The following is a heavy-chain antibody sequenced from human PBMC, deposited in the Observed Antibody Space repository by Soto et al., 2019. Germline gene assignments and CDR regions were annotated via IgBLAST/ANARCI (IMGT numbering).Heavy chain of an antibody. J-gene: IGHJ5*02. V-gene: IGHV3-33*06. CDR3: AKLSGSYPGWFDP. D-gene: IGHD1-26*01. CDR2: IWYDGSNK. Sequence: GGSLRLSCAASGFTFSSYGMHWVRQAPGKGLEWVAVIWYDGSNKYYADSVKGRFTISRGNSRNTLYLQMNSLRAEDTAVYYCAKLSGSYPGWFDPWGQGTLVTVSS. CDR1: GFTFSSYG.